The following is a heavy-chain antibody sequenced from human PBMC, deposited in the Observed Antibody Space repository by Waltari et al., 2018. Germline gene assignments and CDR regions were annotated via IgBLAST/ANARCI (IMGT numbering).Heavy chain of an antibody. V-gene: IGHV4-59*11. J-gene: IGHJ3*02. D-gene: IGHD3-22*01. Sequence: VQLQESGPGLVKPSETLSLRCDVSGDSITSHFWSWIRQAPGKGREWIGYMYFSGTHNYNPSLKSRVTMSIDTSKNHFSLNLRSVTAADTAIYYCARLPRGSVIIGAFDIWGQGTQVTVSS. CDR3: ARLPRGSVIIGAFDI. CDR1: GDSITSHF. CDR2: MYFSGTH.